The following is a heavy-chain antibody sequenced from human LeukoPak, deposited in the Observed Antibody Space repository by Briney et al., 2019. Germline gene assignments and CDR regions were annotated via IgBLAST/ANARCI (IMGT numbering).Heavy chain of an antibody. J-gene: IGHJ4*02. Sequence: GGSLRLSCAASGFTFSKYWMHWVRQAPGKGLVWVSRITIDGSSTSYADSVKGRFTISRDNAKNTLYLQMNSLRAEDTAVYCCARDQTLTSTPGPDYWGQGTLVTVSS. D-gene: IGHD2-8*02. CDR1: GFTFSKYW. V-gene: IGHV3-74*01. CDR2: ITIDGSST. CDR3: ARDQTLTSTPGPDY.